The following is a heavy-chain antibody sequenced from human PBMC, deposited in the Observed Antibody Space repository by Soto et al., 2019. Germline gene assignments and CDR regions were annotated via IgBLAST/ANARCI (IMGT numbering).Heavy chain of an antibody. D-gene: IGHD2-15*01. V-gene: IGHV3-48*02. Sequence: EVQLVESGGGLVQPGGSLRLSCAASGFTFSNYKMSWVRQAPGKGLEWVSYISTSSSIINYADSMKGRFTIYRDNAKNSLYLQMNSLRDEDTGVYYCVRDLLVAAPTNKYWGQGTLVTVSS. CDR3: VRDLLVAAPTNKY. J-gene: IGHJ4*02. CDR1: GFTFSNYK. CDR2: ISTSSSII.